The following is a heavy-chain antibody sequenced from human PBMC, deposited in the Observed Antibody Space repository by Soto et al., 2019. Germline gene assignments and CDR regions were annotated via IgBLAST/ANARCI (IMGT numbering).Heavy chain of an antibody. Sequence: GGSLRLSCAASGFTFSSYSMNWVRQAPGKGLEWVSSISSSSSYIYYADSVKGRFTISRYNAKNSLYLQMNSLRAEDTAVYYCARELHPYAYGVDVWGQGTTVTVSS. CDR3: ARELHPYAYGVDV. J-gene: IGHJ6*02. D-gene: IGHD1-26*01. CDR1: GFTFSSYS. V-gene: IGHV3-21*01. CDR2: ISSSSSYI.